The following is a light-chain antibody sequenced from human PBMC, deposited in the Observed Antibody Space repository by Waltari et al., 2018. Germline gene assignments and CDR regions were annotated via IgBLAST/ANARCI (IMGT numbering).Light chain of an antibody. CDR3: QKYGTRPAT. Sequence: EIVLTQSPGTLSLSPGERATLSCRASQSVSRTWAWYQQKPGQGPRLRIYDASSRATGIPDRCSGSGSGTDFSLTISRLEPEDFAVYYCQKYGTRPATFGQGTKVEVK. CDR2: DAS. V-gene: IGKV3-20*01. CDR1: QSVSRTW. J-gene: IGKJ1*01.